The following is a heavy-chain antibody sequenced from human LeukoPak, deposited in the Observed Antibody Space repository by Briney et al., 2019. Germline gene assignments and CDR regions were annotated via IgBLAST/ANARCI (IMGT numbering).Heavy chain of an antibody. D-gene: IGHD6-6*01. V-gene: IGHV3-7*03. J-gene: IGHJ3*01. CDR3: ARSSYSSSSSV. CDR2: INSDGSEG. Sequence: GGSLRLSCAVSGFTFSGFWMSWSRQAPGKGLEWVASINSDGSEGYYADVVKGRFTISRDNAKNSLYLQINSLRAEDTAVYYCARSSYSSSSSVWGQGTMDTVSS. CDR1: GFTFSGFW.